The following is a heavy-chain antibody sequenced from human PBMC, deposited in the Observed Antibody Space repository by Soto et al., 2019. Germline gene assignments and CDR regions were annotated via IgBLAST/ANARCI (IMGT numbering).Heavy chain of an antibody. J-gene: IGHJ4*02. CDR2: VHYSGST. V-gene: IGHV4-39*01. Sequence: PSETLSLTCSVPGGSIRNNIYYWGWIRQPPGKGLEWIATVHYSGSTYYTPSLKSRVTISADTSNNQFSLRLNSVTAADTAVYYCARQHYYDSSGYYTWNWGQGTLVTVSS. D-gene: IGHD3-22*01. CDR1: GGSIRNNIYY. CDR3: ARQHYYDSSGYYTWN.